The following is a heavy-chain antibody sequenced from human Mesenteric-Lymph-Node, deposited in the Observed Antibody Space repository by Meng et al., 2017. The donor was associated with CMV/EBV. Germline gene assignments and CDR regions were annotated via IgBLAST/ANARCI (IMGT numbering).Heavy chain of an antibody. V-gene: IGHV4-4*02. D-gene: IGHD1-1*01. CDR3: ARLLEGTFDP. CDR1: GASISSSSSW. CDR2: IYHTGNT. Sequence: TCVVSGASISSSSSWWSWVRQPPGKGLEWIGKIYHTGNTHYNPSLKSRVTMSIDKSKNQFSLKLSSVTAADTAVFYCARLLEGTFDPWGQGTLVTVSS. J-gene: IGHJ5*02.